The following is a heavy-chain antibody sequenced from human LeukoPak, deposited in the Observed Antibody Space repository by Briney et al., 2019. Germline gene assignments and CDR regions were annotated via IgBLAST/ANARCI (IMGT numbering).Heavy chain of an antibody. D-gene: IGHD3-10*01. V-gene: IGHV4-38-2*02. Sequence: PSETLSLTCTVSGYSISSGYYWGWIRQPPGKGLEWIGSIYHSGSTYYNPSLKSRVTISVDTSKNQFSLKLSSVTAADTAVYYCARDRGPVLLWFGDVWGKGTTVTVSS. CDR2: IYHSGST. CDR3: ARDRGPVLLWFGDV. J-gene: IGHJ6*04. CDR1: GYSISSGYY.